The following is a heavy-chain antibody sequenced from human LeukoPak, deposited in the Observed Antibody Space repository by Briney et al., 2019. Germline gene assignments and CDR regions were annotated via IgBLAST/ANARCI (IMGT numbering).Heavy chain of an antibody. D-gene: IGHD3-3*02. J-gene: IGHJ4*02. CDR2: ILYAGST. CDR1: GYSISSNHW. CDR3: ARIGPILGAAWVDY. Sequence: SETLSLTCAVSGYSISSNHWWGWIRQPPGKGLEWIGYILYAGSTYYNPSLKSRVTMSVDTSKNQFSLRLSSVTAVDTAVYYCARIGPILGAAWVDYWGQGTLVSVSS. V-gene: IGHV4-28*01.